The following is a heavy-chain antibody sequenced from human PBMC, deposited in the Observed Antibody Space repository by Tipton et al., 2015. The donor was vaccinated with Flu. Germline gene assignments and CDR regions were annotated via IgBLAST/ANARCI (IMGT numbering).Heavy chain of an antibody. CDR3: ARDHPPSITVLGEITDYFGMAV. Sequence: GSLRLSCAASGFTFSDYYMSWIRQLPGKGLEWASHISSSGTTINYADSVKGRFTISRDNAKNSLYLQMNSLRAEDTAVYYCARDHPPSITVLGEITDYFGMAVWGQGTTVTVSS. D-gene: IGHD3-3*01. CDR1: GFTFSDYY. J-gene: IGHJ6*02. CDR2: ISSSGTTI. V-gene: IGHV3-11*01.